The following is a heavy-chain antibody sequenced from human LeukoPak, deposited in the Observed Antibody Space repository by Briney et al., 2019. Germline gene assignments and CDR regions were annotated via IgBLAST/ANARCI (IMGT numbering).Heavy chain of an antibody. Sequence: GAPVEVSFQASGGPLSSYAISRGRPGPGQGLEWMGGIIPIFGTANYAQKFQGRVTITADESTSTAYMELSSLRSEDTAVYYCARDQEPWGQGTLVTVSS. CDR1: GGPLSSYA. CDR2: IIPIFGTA. CDR3: ARDQEP. J-gene: IGHJ5*02. V-gene: IGHV1-69*01.